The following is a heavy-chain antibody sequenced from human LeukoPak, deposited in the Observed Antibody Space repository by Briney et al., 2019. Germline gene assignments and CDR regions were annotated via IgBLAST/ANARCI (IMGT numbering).Heavy chain of an antibody. CDR2: FSYSGST. J-gene: IGHJ4*02. CDR1: GASVSSYY. CDR3: ARGGSSGWYGRGFFDY. D-gene: IGHD6-19*01. Sequence: SETLSLTCTVSGASVSSYYWSWIRQPPGKGPEWIGYFSYSGSTNYNPSLKSRVTISVDESKNQFSLNLTSVTAADTAIYYCARGGSSGWYGRGFFDYWGQGTLVTVSS. V-gene: IGHV4-59*02.